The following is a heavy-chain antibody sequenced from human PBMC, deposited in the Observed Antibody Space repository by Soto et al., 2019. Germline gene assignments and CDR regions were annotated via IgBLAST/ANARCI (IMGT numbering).Heavy chain of an antibody. Sequence: SETLSLTCAVSGGSVSSTNWWSWVRQSPGKGLEWIGDIYHIGSTNYNPSLRGRVTISVDKSNNQFSLTLKYVTAADTAVYYCARGPDLGWDWGQGTLVTVS. V-gene: IGHV4-4*02. J-gene: IGHJ4*02. CDR3: ARGPDLGWD. CDR1: GGSVSSTNW. CDR2: IYHIGST. D-gene: IGHD2-21*01.